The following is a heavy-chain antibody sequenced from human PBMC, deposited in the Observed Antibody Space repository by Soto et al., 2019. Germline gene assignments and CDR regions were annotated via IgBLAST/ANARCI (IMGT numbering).Heavy chain of an antibody. Sequence: QVQLVQSGAEVKKPGSSVKVSCKASGGTFSSYTISWVRQAPGQGLEWMGRIIPILGIANYAQKFQGRVTITADKSTSPADLELSSLRSEDTAVYYCARVYSSPFDYWGQGTLVTVSS. CDR1: GGTFSSYT. V-gene: IGHV1-69*02. CDR3: ARVYSSPFDY. D-gene: IGHD6-13*01. CDR2: IIPILGIA. J-gene: IGHJ4*02.